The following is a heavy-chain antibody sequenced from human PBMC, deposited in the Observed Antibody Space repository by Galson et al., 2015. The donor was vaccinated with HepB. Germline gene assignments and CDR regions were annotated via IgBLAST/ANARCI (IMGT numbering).Heavy chain of an antibody. D-gene: IGHD4-17*01. Sequence: SLRLSCAASGFTFSSYAMHWVRQAPGKGLEWVSYISNDGSNKYYADSVKGRFTISRDNSKNTLYLQVNSLRAEDTAVYYCAREQYGVSSPDYWGQGTLVTVSS. V-gene: IGHV3-30-3*01. CDR1: GFTFSSYA. CDR2: ISNDGSNK. CDR3: AREQYGVSSPDY. J-gene: IGHJ4*02.